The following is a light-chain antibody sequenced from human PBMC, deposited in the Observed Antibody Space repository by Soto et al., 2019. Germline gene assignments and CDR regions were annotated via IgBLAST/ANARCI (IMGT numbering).Light chain of an antibody. CDR1: QSISSW. Sequence: DIQMTQSPSTLSACVGDRVTITCRASQSISSWLAWYQQKPGKAPKLLIYDTSSWDSGVPSRFSGSGSGTEFTLTISSLQPDDFATYYCQQYNSYPLTFGGGTKVDIK. CDR3: QQYNSYPLT. V-gene: IGKV1-5*01. CDR2: DTS. J-gene: IGKJ4*01.